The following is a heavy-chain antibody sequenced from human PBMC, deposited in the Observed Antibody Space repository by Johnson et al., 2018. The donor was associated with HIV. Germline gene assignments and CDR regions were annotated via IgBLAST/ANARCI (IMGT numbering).Heavy chain of an antibody. J-gene: IGHJ3*02. D-gene: IGHD5-24*01. CDR2: IYSGGST. CDR3: AREMAATNAWALDI. CDR1: GFTVRSNY. V-gene: IGHV3-53*01. Sequence: VQLVESGGGLIQPGGSLRLSCAASGFTVRSNYMSWVRQAPGKGLEWVSVIYSGGSTYYADSVKGRFTISRDNSKNTLYLQMNSLRAEDTAVYYCAREMAATNAWALDIWGQGTMVTVSS.